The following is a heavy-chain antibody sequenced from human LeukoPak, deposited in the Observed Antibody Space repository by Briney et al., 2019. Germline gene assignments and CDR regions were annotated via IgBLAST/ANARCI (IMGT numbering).Heavy chain of an antibody. CDR1: GFTFSSYA. D-gene: IGHD3-10*01. Sequence: GRSLRLSCVASGFTFSSYAMHWVRQAPGKGLEWVAVISYDGSNKYYADSVKGRFTISRDNSKNTLYLQMNSLRAEDTAVYYCARDYIMFRGAVDYWFQVTMVSV. J-gene: IGHJ4*02. CDR3: ARDYIMFRGAVDY. V-gene: IGHV3-30-3*01. CDR2: ISYDGSNK.